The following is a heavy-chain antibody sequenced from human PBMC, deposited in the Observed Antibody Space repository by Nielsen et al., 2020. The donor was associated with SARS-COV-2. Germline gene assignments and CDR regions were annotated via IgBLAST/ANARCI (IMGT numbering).Heavy chain of an antibody. CDR3: AHRGRGNWNPWSFGMDV. CDR1: GFSLSTSGVG. CDR2: VYWDEDK. J-gene: IGHJ6*02. V-gene: IGHV2-5*02. D-gene: IGHD1-20*01. Sequence: SGSTLVKPTQTLTLTCTFSGFSLSTSGVGMGWIRQPPGKALEWLAVVYWDEDKSYSPSLKSRLSITKDTSKSQVVLTMTNMDPVDTATYYCAHRGRGNWNPWSFGMDVWGQGTTVTVSS.